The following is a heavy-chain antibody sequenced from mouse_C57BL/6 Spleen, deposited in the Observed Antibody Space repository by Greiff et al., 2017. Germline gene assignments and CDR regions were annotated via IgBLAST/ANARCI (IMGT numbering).Heavy chain of an antibody. J-gene: IGHJ3*01. V-gene: IGHV1-80*01. CDR1: GYAFSSYW. CDR3: APTTVVAPFAY. CDR2: IYPGDGDT. D-gene: IGHD1-1*01. Sequence: QVRLQQSGAELVKPGASVKISCKASGYAFSSYWMNWVKQRPGKGLEWIGQIYPGDGDTNYNGKFKGKATLTADKSSSTAYMQLSSLTSEDSAVYFCAPTTVVAPFAYWGQGTLVTVSA.